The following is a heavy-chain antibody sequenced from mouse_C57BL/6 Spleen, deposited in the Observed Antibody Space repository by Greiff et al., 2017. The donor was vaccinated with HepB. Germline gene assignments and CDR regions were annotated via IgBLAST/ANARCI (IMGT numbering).Heavy chain of an antibody. CDR3: ARGRYDGYGYFDY. J-gene: IGHJ2*01. Sequence: VQLQQSGAELVRPGTSVKVSCKASGYAFTNYLIEWVKQRPGQGFEWIGVINPGSGGTNYNEKFKGKATLTADKSSSTAYMQLSSLTSEDSAVYFCARGRYDGYGYFDYWGQGTTLTVSS. D-gene: IGHD2-3*01. CDR1: GYAFTNYL. CDR2: INPGSGGT. V-gene: IGHV1-54*01.